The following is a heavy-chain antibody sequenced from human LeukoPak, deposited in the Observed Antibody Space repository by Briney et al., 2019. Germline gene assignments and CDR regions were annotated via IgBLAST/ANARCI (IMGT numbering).Heavy chain of an antibody. CDR2: IYYDGSNK. V-gene: IGHV3-33*01. Sequence: GRSLRLSCAGSGFIFRSYGMHWVRQAPGKGLEWVAVIYYDGSNKYYADSVRGRFTISRDNSKNTLFLQMSSLRAEDTAVYYCARDTFYSSGVYGLDVWGQGTTVTVSS. CDR3: ARDTFYSSGVYGLDV. CDR1: GFIFRSYG. D-gene: IGHD3-22*01. J-gene: IGHJ6*02.